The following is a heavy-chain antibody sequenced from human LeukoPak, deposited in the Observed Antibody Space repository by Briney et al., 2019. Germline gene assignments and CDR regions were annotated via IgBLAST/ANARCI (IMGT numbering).Heavy chain of an antibody. CDR2: IRDDGRGT. CDR1: GFTFGNLA. J-gene: IGHJ4*02. CDR3: GRSRGSTVTSEAVDH. V-gene: IGHV3-23*01. D-gene: IGHD4-17*01. Sequence: QTGGSLRLSGAASGFTFGNLAMGWVRQAPGKGREWVSGIRDDGRGTYSADSVKGRFTISRDNSKNTLYLQMNSLRVDDTAVYYCGRSRGSTVTSEAVDHWGRGTLVSVSS.